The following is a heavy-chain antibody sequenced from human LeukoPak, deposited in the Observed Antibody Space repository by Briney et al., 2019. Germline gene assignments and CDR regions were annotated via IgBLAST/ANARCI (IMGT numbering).Heavy chain of an antibody. V-gene: IGHV1-69*04. D-gene: IGHD2-2*01. Sequence: ASVKVSCKASGGTFSSYAISRVRQAPGQGLEWMGRIIPILGIANYAQKFQGRVTITADKSTSTAYMELSSLRSEDTAVYYCARGSRVVPAATFDYWGQGTLVTVSS. CDR3: ARGSRVVPAATFDY. CDR2: IIPILGIA. J-gene: IGHJ4*02. CDR1: GGTFSSYA.